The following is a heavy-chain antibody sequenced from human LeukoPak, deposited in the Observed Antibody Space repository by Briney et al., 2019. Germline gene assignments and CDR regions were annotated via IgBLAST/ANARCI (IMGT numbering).Heavy chain of an antibody. CDR1: GLKFSGSA. Sequence: PGGSLRLSWAAFGLKFSGSAMSWVRQAPGKGLEWVSGISIGGVYTYYADSVKGRFTISRDNSKNTLSLQMSNLRAEDTAIYYCANLHSATITADFDHWGQGTLVTVSS. V-gene: IGHV3-23*01. CDR2: ISIGGVYT. D-gene: IGHD1-14*01. J-gene: IGHJ4*02. CDR3: ANLHSATITADFDH.